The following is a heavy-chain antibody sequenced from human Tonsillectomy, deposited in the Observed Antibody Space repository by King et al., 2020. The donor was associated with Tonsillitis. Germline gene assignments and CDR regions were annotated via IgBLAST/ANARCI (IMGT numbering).Heavy chain of an antibody. D-gene: IGHD6-19*01. V-gene: IGHV1-69*06. CDR2: IIPVLGTA. CDR1: GGTFNNYA. J-gene: IGHJ4*02. CDR3: ARTLAATRGYYFDY. Sequence: QLVQSGAEVKKHGSSVKVSCKASGGTFNNYAISWVRQAPGQGLEWMGRIIPVLGTAKYAQKFQGRIMITADKATSTVNMEMSSLTSEDTASYFCARTLAATRGYYFDYWGQGSPVTVSS.